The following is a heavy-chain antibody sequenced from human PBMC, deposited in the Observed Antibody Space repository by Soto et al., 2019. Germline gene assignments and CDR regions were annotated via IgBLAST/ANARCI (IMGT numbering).Heavy chain of an antibody. V-gene: IGHV1-18*01. CDR3: AIVKAVTADKYYYYYYMDV. CDR1: GYTFTSYG. J-gene: IGHJ6*03. D-gene: IGHD2-2*01. Sequence: ASVKVSCKASGYTFTSYGISWVRQAPGQGLEWMGWISAYNGNTNYAQKLQGRVTMTTDTSTSTAYMELRSLRSDDTAVYYCAIVKAVTADKYYYYYYMDVWGKGTTVTVSS. CDR2: ISAYNGNT.